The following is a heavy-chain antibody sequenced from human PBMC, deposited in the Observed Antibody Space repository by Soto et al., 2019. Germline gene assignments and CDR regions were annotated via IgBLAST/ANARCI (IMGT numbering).Heavy chain of an antibody. V-gene: IGHV5-51*01. J-gene: IGHJ6*01. CDR1: GYSFTSYW. CDR2: IYPGDSDT. D-gene: IGHD6-6*01. Sequence: GESLKISCQGSGYSFTSYWIGWVRQMPGKGLEWMGIIYPGDSDTRYSPSFQGQVIISADKSIRTAYLQWNSLKASDTAMYYCARQEQVGNYYYGLDVWGQGTTVTVSS. CDR3: ARQEQVGNYYYGLDV.